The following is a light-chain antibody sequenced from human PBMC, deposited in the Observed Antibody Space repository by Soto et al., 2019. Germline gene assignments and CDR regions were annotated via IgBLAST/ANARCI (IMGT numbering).Light chain of an antibody. CDR1: QTISSW. V-gene: IGKV1-5*03. CDR2: KAS. CDR3: QHYNSYSEA. Sequence: DFQMPQSPSTLSGSVGDRVTITCRASQTISSWLAWYQQKPGKAPKLLIYKASTLKSGVPSRFSGSGSGTEFTLTISSLQPDDFATYDCQHYNSYSEAFGQGTKVELK. J-gene: IGKJ1*01.